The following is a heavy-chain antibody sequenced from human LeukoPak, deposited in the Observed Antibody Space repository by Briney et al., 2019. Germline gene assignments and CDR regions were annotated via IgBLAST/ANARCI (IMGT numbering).Heavy chain of an antibody. D-gene: IGHD5-18*01. J-gene: IGHJ4*02. CDR1: GFTFSDYA. CDR2: IDGGGST. Sequence: GGSLRLSCVASGFTFSDYAMSWVRQAPGTGLEWVSTIDGGGSTYYADSVKGRFTISRDNSKNTLYLQMNSLRAEDTAVYYCAKDGYGVFDYWGQGTLVTVSS. CDR3: AKDGYGVFDY. V-gene: IGHV3-23*01.